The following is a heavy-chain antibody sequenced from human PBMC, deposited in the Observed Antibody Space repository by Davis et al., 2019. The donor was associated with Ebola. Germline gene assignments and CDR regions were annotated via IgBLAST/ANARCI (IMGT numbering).Heavy chain of an antibody. Sequence: ASVKVSCKTSGYTFKSYGISWVRQAPGQGLEWMGWISGNNGNTKYVEKLQDRVIMTTDTSTSTAYMELRSLRSDDTAVYYCARDRGVSWLLVDFWGQGTLVTVSS. CDR3: ARDRGVSWLLVDF. CDR2: ISGNNGNT. J-gene: IGHJ4*02. CDR1: GYTFKSYG. D-gene: IGHD6-13*01. V-gene: IGHV1-18*01.